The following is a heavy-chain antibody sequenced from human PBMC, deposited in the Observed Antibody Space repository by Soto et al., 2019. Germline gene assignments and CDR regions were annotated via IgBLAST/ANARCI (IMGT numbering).Heavy chain of an antibody. J-gene: IGHJ4*02. V-gene: IGHV3-48*01. CDR3: AGEGAVAGIRFDF. Sequence: GGSLRLSCAASGFTLSTYSMAWVRQAPGKGLEWISYITSSSSTIYYADPVKGRFTISRDNAKNTLYLQMNSLRAEDTVVYYCAGEGAVAGIRFDFWGRGTLVTVSS. CDR1: GFTLSTYS. CDR2: ITSSSSTI. D-gene: IGHD6-19*01.